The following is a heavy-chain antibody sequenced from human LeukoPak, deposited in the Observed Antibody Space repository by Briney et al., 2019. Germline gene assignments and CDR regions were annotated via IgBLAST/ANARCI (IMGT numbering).Heavy chain of an antibody. D-gene: IGHD4-17*01. CDR3: ARDYADYVGYFFFDF. J-gene: IGHJ5*01. CDR1: GFTFNNYA. CDR2: IRGGGETT. V-gene: IGHV3-23*01. Sequence: GGSLRLSCAASGFTFNNYAMNWVRQAPRKGLEWVSSIRGGGETTYYADSAKGRFTISRDNSQNTLYLQMNSLRAEDTAVYYCARDYADYVGYFFFDFWGQGTLVTVSS.